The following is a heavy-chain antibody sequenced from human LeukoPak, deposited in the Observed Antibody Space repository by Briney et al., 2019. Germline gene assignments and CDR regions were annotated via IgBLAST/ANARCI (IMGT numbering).Heavy chain of an antibody. CDR1: GFSFSTYG. V-gene: IGHV3-30*18. CDR3: AKLGCSSTRCYINY. D-gene: IGHD2-2*01. Sequence: GGSLRLSCAASGFSFSTYGMRCVRQAPGKGLEWVAVISFDGSDQYYADSVKGRFTVSRDNSKNTLYLQMNSLRAEDTAVYYCAKLGCSSTRCYINYWGQGTLVTVSS. CDR2: ISFDGSDQ. J-gene: IGHJ4*02.